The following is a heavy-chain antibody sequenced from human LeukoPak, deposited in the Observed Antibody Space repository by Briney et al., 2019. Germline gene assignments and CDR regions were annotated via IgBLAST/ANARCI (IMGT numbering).Heavy chain of an antibody. V-gene: IGHV3-11*01. CDR2: ISSSGSTI. J-gene: IGHJ4*02. D-gene: IGHD1-26*01. CDR3: ARGGTSMGATKRGGFDY. CDR1: GFTFSDYY. Sequence: GGSLRLSCAVSGFTFSDYYMSWIRQPPEKGLEWVSYISSSGSTIYYADSVKGRFTISRDNAKNSLYLQMNSLRAEDTAVYYCARGGTSMGATKRGGFDYWGQGTLVTVSS.